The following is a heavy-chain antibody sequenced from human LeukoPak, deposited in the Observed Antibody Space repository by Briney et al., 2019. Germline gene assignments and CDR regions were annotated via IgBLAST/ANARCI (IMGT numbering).Heavy chain of an antibody. CDR2: INPNSGGI. D-gene: IGHD3-22*01. J-gene: IGHJ5*02. CDR3: ARGGGLSDNYYEDYFDP. V-gene: IGHV1-2*02. Sequence: ASAKVSCKASGYTFTGYYIHWVRQAPGQGLEWMGWINPNSGGINYGQKFQGRVTMTRDTSISTAYMDLTSLRSDDTAMYYCARGGGLSDNYYEDYFDPWGRGTLVTVSS. CDR1: GYTFTGYY.